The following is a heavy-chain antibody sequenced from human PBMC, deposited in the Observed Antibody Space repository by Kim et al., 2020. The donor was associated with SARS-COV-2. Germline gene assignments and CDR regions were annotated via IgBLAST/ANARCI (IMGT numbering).Heavy chain of an antibody. Sequence: GGSLRLSCEASGFRSSDYWMHWVRQAPGKGLVWVSRINPDGSVTNYAESVQGRFTISRDNAKNTLYLQMNSLRAEDTAVYYCARRYFYGSGSYYAFDIWGQGTMVTVSS. CDR1: GFRSSDYW. D-gene: IGHD3-10*01. CDR3: ARRYFYGSGSYYAFDI. J-gene: IGHJ3*02. CDR2: INPDGSVT. V-gene: IGHV3-74*01.